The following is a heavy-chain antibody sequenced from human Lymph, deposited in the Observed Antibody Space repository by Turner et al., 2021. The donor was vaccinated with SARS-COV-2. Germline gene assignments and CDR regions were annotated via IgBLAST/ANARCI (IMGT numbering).Heavy chain of an antibody. CDR1: GFAFSSYG. CDR3: EKEGEWEFYGGGLDV. D-gene: IGHD1-26*01. CDR2: ISYDGSNK. V-gene: IGHV3-30*18. Sequence: QVQLVESGGGVVQPGRSLRPSCAASGFAFSSYGRHWVRQAPGKGLEWVAVISYDGSNKYYADSVKGRFTSSRDNSKNTLHLQMNSLRAEDTAVYYCEKEGEWEFYGGGLDVWGQGTTVTVSS. J-gene: IGHJ6*02.